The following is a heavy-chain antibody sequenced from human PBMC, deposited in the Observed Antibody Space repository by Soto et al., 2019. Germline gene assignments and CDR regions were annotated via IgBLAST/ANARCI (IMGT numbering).Heavy chain of an antibody. J-gene: IGHJ4*02. CDR2: IHAGGNS. Sequence: PXVSLRLSCTASGFVVTKNYMSWVRQAPGKGPEWVSIIHAGGNSYFADSVKGRFTISRGNSKNTLNLHMNNLRVEDTAVYYCVRDFTSWGQGTLVTVSS. V-gene: IGHV3-53*01. CDR1: GFVVTKNY. CDR3: VRDFTS.